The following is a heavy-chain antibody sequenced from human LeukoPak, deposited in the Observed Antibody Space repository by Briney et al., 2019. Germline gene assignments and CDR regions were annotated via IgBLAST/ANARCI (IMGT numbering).Heavy chain of an antibody. CDR3: AKVRGRARSSSGQIDY. D-gene: IGHD6-19*01. CDR1: GFTFSSYA. J-gene: IGHJ4*02. Sequence: GGSLRLSCAASGFTFSSYAMSWVRQAPGKGLEWVSAISGSGGSTYYADSVKGRFTISRDNSKNTLYLQMNSLRAEDTAVYYCAKVRGRARSSSGQIDYWGQGTLVTVSS. V-gene: IGHV3-23*01. CDR2: ISGSGGST.